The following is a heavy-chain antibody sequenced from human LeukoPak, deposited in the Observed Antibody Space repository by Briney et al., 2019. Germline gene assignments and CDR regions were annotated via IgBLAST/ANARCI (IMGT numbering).Heavy chain of an antibody. D-gene: IGHD3-22*01. CDR2: IWYDGSNK. CDR1: GFTFSSYG. V-gene: IGHV3-33*01. CDR3: ARDLNYYDSSGYYYTLDY. J-gene: IGHJ4*02. Sequence: PGRSLRLSCAASGFTFSSYGMHWVRQAPGKGLEWVAVIWYDGSNKYYADSVKGRFTISRDNSKSTLYLQMNSLRDEDTAVYYCARDLNYYDSSGYYYTLDYWGQGTLVTVSS.